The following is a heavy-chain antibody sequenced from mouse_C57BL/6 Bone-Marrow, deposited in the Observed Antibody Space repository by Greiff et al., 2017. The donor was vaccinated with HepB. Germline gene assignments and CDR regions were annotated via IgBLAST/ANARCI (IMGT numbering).Heavy chain of an antibody. Sequence: EVKLMESGGGLVKPGGSLKLSCAASGFTFSSYAMSWVRQTPEKRLEWVATISDGGSYTYYPDNVKGRFTISRDNAKNNLYLQMSHLKSEDTAMYYCARVSTVDAMDYWGQGTSVTVSS. V-gene: IGHV5-4*03. CDR1: GFTFSSYA. D-gene: IGHD1-1*01. CDR2: ISDGGSYT. J-gene: IGHJ4*01. CDR3: ARVSTVDAMDY.